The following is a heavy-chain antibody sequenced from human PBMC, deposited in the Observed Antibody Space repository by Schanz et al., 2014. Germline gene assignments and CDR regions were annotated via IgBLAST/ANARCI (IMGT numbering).Heavy chain of an antibody. J-gene: IGHJ6*02. CDR3: ASLIGTTSAHFYGMDV. CDR2: IYSDGST. Sequence: EVQLVESGGGLVQPGGSLRLSCAASGFTVSNNYMSWVRQAPGKGLECVSIIYSDGSTYYVDSVKGRFIISRDNSKNTVYLQMNSLRAEDTAVYFCASLIGTTSAHFYGMDVWGQGTTVTVSS. V-gene: IGHV3-66*01. D-gene: IGHD1-7*01. CDR1: GFTVSNNY.